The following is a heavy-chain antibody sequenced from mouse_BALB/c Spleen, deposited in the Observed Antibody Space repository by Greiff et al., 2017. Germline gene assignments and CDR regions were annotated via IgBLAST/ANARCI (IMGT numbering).Heavy chain of an antibody. CDR1: GYSITSDYA. Sequence: EVKLLESGPGLVKPSQSLSLTCTVTGYSITSDYAWNWIRQFPGTKLEWMGYISYNGSTSYNPSLKSRISITRDTSKNQFFLQLNSVTTEDTATYCCARSYEYYAMDYWGQGTSVTVSS. V-gene: IGHV3-2*02. J-gene: IGHJ4*01. D-gene: IGHD2-3*01. CDR2: ISYNGST. CDR3: ARSYEYYAMDY.